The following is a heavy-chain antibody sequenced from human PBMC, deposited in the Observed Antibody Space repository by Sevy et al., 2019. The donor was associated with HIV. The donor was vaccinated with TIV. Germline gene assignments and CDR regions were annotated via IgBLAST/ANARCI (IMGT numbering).Heavy chain of an antibody. CDR3: AKEDNDFWSGYYRRGPRGNFDY. Sequence: GGSLRLSCTASGFTFSSYAMSWVRQAPGKGLEWVSAISGSGGSTYYADSVKGRFTISRDNSKNTLDLQMNSLRAEDTAVYCCAKEDNDFWSGYYRRGPRGNFDYWGQGTLVTVSS. CDR1: GFTFSSYA. V-gene: IGHV3-23*01. J-gene: IGHJ4*02. CDR2: ISGSGGST. D-gene: IGHD3-3*01.